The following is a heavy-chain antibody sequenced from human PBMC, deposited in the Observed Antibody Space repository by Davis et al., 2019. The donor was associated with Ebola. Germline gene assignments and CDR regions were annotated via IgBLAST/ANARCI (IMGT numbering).Heavy chain of an antibody. J-gene: IGHJ6*02. CDR3: TSSLSAAGTFMDV. CDR2: IRSKANSYAT. D-gene: IGHD6-13*01. CDR1: GFTFSGSA. Sequence: GGSLRLSCAASGFTFSGSAMHWVRQASGKGLEWVGRIRSKANSYATAYAASVKGRFTISRDDSKNTAYLQMNSLKTEDTAVYYCTSSLSAAGTFMDVWGQGTTVTVSS. V-gene: IGHV3-73*01.